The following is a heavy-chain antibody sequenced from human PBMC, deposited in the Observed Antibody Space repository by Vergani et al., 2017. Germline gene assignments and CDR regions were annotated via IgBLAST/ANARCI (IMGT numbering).Heavy chain of an antibody. D-gene: IGHD6-13*01. V-gene: IGHV4-31*03. J-gene: IGHJ3*02. Sequence: QVQLQESRPGLFSPSPPLSLPPPFPPSSLTPSPSSFLSIRQHPGKGLVWIGYIYYSGSTYYNPSLKSRVTISVDTSKNQFSRKLSSVTAADTAVYYCARGVVAAEDAFDIWGQGTMVTVSS. CDR3: ARGVVAAEDAFDI. CDR1: PSSLTPSPSS. CDR2: IYYSGST.